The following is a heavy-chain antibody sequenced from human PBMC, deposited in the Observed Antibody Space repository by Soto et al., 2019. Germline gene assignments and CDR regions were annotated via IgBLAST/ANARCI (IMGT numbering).Heavy chain of an antibody. CDR2: IYHSGFT. J-gene: IGHJ6*02. CDR1: GGSISSGGYS. V-gene: IGHV4-30-2*01. Sequence: QLQLQESGSGLVKPSQTLSLTCAVSGGSISSGGYSWSWIRQPPGKGLEWIGYIYHSGFTYNNPSLKSRGTISVDRSKNQFSLKLTSVTAADTAVYYCARAHYGDYGYGMDVWGQGTTVTVSS. CDR3: ARAHYGDYGYGMDV. D-gene: IGHD4-17*01.